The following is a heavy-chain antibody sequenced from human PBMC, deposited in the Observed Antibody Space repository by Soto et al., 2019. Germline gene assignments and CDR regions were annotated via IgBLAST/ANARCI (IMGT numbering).Heavy chain of an antibody. CDR2: IRSKASSYAT. J-gene: IGHJ4*02. V-gene: IGHV3-73*01. CDR3: TSKLRSSDY. D-gene: IGHD4-17*01. Sequence: GGSLRLSCAASGFTFSGSAMHWVRQASGKGLEWVGRIRSKASSYATAYAASVKGRFTISRDDSKNTAYLQMNSLKTEDTAVYYCTSKLRSSDYWGQGTLVTVSS. CDR1: GFTFSGSA.